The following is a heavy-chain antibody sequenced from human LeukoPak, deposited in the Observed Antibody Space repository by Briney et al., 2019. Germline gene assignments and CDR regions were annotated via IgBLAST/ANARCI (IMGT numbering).Heavy chain of an antibody. V-gene: IGHV4-4*07. CDR3: ARRKVLPTAVDAFDI. CDR1: GGSIINYY. CDR2: IFSSGST. D-gene: IGHD2-2*01. J-gene: IGHJ3*02. Sequence: SETLSLTCTVSGGSIINYYWSWVRQPAGKGLEWIGRIFSSGSTDYNPSLKSRVTMSVDTSKNQFSLKLTSMTAADTAVYHCARRKVLPTAVDAFDIWGQGTMVTVSS.